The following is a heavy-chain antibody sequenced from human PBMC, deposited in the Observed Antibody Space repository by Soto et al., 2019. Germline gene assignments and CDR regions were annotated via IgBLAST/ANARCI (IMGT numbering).Heavy chain of an antibody. CDR2: IWHDGCNK. D-gene: IGHD3-16*01. CDR1: GLTFSIYL. J-gene: IGHJ4*02. CDR3: ARDGDVNTGFGKDY. V-gene: IGHV3-33*01. Sequence: PWGSLLISCASSGLTFSIYLMPWVRQAPGKGLDWVAFIWHDGCNKFYAESVNGRFTISIDNSKNTLYLQMTSLSAEDTAMYYCARDGDVNTGFGKDYWGQGTLVTVSS.